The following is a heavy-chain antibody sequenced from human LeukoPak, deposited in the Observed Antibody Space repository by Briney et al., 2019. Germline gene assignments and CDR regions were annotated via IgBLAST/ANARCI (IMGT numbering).Heavy chain of an antibody. CDR2: ISSSSSYI. CDR1: GFTFSSYS. V-gene: IGHV3-21*04. D-gene: IGHD3-22*01. Sequence: GGSLRLSCEASGFTFSSYSMNWVRQAPGKGLEWVSSISSSSSYIYYADSVKGRFTISRDNAKNSLYLQMNSLRPEDTAVYFCAKRGVVIRVILVGFHKEAYYFDSWGQGALVTVSS. CDR3: AKRGVVIRVILVGFHKEAYYFDS. J-gene: IGHJ4*02.